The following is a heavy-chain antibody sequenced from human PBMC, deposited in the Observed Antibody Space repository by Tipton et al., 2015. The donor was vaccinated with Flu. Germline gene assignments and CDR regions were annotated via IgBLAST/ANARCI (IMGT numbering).Heavy chain of an antibody. CDR2: ISSSSSYI. Sequence: SLRLSCAASGFTFSSYSMNWVRQAPGKGLEWVSSISSSSSYIYYADSVKGRFTISRDNAKNSLYLQMNSLRAEDTAVYYCARGRVITGTTLLDYWGQGTLVTVSS. CDR1: GFTFSSYS. CDR3: ARGRVITGTTLLDY. D-gene: IGHD1-7*01. J-gene: IGHJ4*02. V-gene: IGHV3-21*01.